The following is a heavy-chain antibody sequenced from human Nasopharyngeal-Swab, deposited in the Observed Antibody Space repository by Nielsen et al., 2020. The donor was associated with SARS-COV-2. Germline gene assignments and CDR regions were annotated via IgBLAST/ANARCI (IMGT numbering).Heavy chain of an antibody. CDR3: AREARSYFDWLFSYFDY. Sequence: GASLKISCAASGFTFSSYSMNWVRQAPGKGLEWDSSISSSSSYIYYADSVKGRFTISRDNAKNSLYLQMNSLRAEDTAVYYCAREARSYFDWLFSYFDYWGQGTLVTVSS. CDR2: ISSSSSYI. V-gene: IGHV3-21*01. D-gene: IGHD3-9*01. J-gene: IGHJ4*02. CDR1: GFTFSSYS.